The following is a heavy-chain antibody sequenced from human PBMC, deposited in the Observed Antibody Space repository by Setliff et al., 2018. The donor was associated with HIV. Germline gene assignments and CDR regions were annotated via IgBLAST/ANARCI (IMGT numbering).Heavy chain of an antibody. CDR2: INSDGSST. D-gene: IGHD5-18*01. J-gene: IGHJ4*02. CDR1: GFTFSAHG. Sequence: GGSLRLSCAASGFTFSAHGMHWVRQAPGKGLVWVSRINSDGSSTNYADSVKGRFTISRDNAKNTLYLQMNSLRAEDTAVYYCARDQWGYRYGGAYYVAGYWGQGTKVTVSS. CDR3: ARDQWGYRYGGAYYVAGY. V-gene: IGHV3-74*01.